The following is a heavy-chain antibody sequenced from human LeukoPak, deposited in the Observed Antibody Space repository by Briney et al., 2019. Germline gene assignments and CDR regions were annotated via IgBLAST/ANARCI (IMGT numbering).Heavy chain of an antibody. J-gene: IGHJ4*02. V-gene: IGHV3-23*01. CDR3: ARAPYNSGSYPLYFDY. CDR1: GFTFSSYA. D-gene: IGHD1-26*01. Sequence: GGSLRLSCAASGFTFSSYAMSWVRQAPGKGLEWVSGISSSGSGGSTYYADSVKGRFTISRDNAKNSLYLQMNSLRAEDTAVYYCARAPYNSGSYPLYFDYWGQGALVTVSS. CDR2: ISSSGSGGST.